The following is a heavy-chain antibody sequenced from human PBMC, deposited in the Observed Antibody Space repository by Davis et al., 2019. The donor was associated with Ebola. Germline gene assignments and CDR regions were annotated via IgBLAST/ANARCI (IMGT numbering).Heavy chain of an antibody. CDR2: IYYSGNT. CDR3: ARGFVVVPTAIRGASFYYYMDV. Sequence: TFSSYWMIWVRHAPGKVLEWMGSIYYSGNTYYNPSLKSRVSISLDTSNNQFSLRLTSVTAADVGVYYCARGFVVVPTAIRGASFYYYMDVWGKGTTVTVSS. V-gene: IGHV4-39*07. CDR1: TFSSYW. J-gene: IGHJ6*03. D-gene: IGHD2-2*02.